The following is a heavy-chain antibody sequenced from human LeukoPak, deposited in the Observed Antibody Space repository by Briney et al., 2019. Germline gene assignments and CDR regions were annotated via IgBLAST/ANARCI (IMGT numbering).Heavy chain of an antibody. CDR3: AKDIGY. V-gene: IGHV3-9*01. CDR1: GFTFDDYA. J-gene: IGHJ4*02. Sequence: TGGSLRLSCAASGFTFDDYAMHWVRQAPGKGLEWVSGISWNSGSIGYADSVKGRFTISRDNAKNSLYLQMNSLRAEDTALYYCAKDIGYWGQGTLDTVSS. CDR2: ISWNSGSI.